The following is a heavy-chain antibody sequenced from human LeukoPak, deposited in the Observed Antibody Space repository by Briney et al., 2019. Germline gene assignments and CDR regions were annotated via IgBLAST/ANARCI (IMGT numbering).Heavy chain of an antibody. V-gene: IGHV4-61*02. CDR2: IYTSGST. D-gene: IGHD6-19*01. J-gene: IGHJ6*03. Sequence: TLSLTCTVSGYSISSGSYYWSWIRQPAGKGLEWIGRIYTSGSTNYNPSLKSRVTISVDTSKNQFSLKLSSVTAADTAVYYCASLYRAGYYMDVWGKGTTVTVSS. CDR3: ASLYRAGYYMDV. CDR1: GYSISSGSYY.